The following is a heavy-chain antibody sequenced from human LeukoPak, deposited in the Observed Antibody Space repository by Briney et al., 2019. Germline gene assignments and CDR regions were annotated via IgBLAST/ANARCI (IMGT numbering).Heavy chain of an antibody. D-gene: IGHD3-10*01. CDR1: GGSFSGYY. CDR3: ARSYGSGIVHYYFDY. J-gene: IGHJ4*02. CDR2: INHSGST. Sequence: PSETLSLTCAVYGGSFSGYYWSWIRQPPGKGLEWIGEINHSGSTNYNPSPKSRVTISVDTSKNQLSLKLSSVTAAETAVYYCARSYGSGIVHYYFDYWGQGTLVTVSS. V-gene: IGHV4-34*01.